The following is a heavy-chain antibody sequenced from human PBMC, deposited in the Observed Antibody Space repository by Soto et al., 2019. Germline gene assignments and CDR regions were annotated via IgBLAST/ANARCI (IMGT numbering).Heavy chain of an antibody. V-gene: IGHV4-39*01. J-gene: IGHJ4*02. CDR2: IYYSGST. CDR3: ARLPRITMVRGVTDY. Sequence: PSETLSLTCTVSGGSISSSSYYWGWIRQPPGKGLEWIGSIYYSGSTYYNPSLKSRVTISVDTSKNQFSLKLSSVTAADTAVYYCARLPRITMVRGVTDYWGQGTLVTVSS. CDR1: GGSISSSSYY. D-gene: IGHD3-10*01.